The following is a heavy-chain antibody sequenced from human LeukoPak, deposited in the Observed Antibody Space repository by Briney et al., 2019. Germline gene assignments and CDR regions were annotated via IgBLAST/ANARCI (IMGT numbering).Heavy chain of an antibody. V-gene: IGHV4-38-2*01. J-gene: IGHJ5*02. CDR2: IYHSGST. D-gene: IGHD3-3*01. CDR1: GYSISSGYY. CDR3: ARNVLRFLEWFPNWFDP. Sequence: SGTLSLTCAVSGYSISSGYYWGWIRQPPGKGLEWIGSIYHSGSTYYNPSLKSRVTISVDTSKNQFSLKLSSVTAADTAVYYCARNVLRFLEWFPNWFDPWGQGTLVTVSS.